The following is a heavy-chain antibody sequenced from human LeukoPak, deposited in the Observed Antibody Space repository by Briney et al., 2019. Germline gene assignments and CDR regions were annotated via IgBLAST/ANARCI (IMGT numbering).Heavy chain of an antibody. Sequence: GGSLRLSCAPSGFTFSNAWMSWVRQAPGKGLEWVGLIRTKTDGGTTDYAAPVKGRFTISRDDSKNTLYLQMNSLKTEDTAVYYCARDPLGVLSYFDYWGQGTLVTVSS. CDR3: ARDPLGVLSYFDY. CDR1: GFTFSNAW. CDR2: IRTKTDGGTT. J-gene: IGHJ4*02. D-gene: IGHD3-16*01. V-gene: IGHV3-15*01.